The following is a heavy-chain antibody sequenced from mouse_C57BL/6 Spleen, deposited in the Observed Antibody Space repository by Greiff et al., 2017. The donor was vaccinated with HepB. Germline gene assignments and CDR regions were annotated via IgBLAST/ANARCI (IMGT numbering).Heavy chain of an antibody. D-gene: IGHD2-1*01. CDR2: ISGGGGNT. V-gene: IGHV5-9*01. CDR1: GFTFSSYT. CDR3: ARHGGNSPDY. Sequence: EVKVVESGGGLVKPGGSLKLSCAASGFTFSSYTMSWVRQTPEKRLEWVATISGGGGNTYYPDSVKGRFTISRDNAKNTLYLQMSSLRSEDTALYYCARHGGNSPDYWGQGTTLTVSS. J-gene: IGHJ2*01.